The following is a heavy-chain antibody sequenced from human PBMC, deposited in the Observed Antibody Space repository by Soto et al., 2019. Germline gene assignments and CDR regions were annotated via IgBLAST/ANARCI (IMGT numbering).Heavy chain of an antibody. CDR3: TRGQAAGTEDWFDP. Sequence: QVRLLQSGAEVKKPGASVKVSCRTSGYTFTVYYVHWVRQAPGRGLQWMGWINPNSGDTNYLPECQGRVTITRDTSSATAYLELSALKSDDTAVYYCTRGQAAGTEDWFDPWGQGTRFTVSS. D-gene: IGHD6-13*01. J-gene: IGHJ5*02. V-gene: IGHV1-2*02. CDR2: INPNSGDT. CDR1: GYTFTVYY.